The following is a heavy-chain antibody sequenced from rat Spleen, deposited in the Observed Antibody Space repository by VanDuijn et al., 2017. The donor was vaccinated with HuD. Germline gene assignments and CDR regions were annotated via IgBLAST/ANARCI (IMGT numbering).Heavy chain of an antibody. J-gene: IGHJ2*01. CDR1: GFTFTDFY. D-gene: IGHD4-3*01. V-gene: IGHV5-29*01. CDR3: ARPNSGYFDY. Sequence: EVQLVESDGGLVQPGRSLKLSCAASGFTFTDFYMAWVRQAPTKGLEWVATISYDGSGTYYRDSVKGRFSISRDDAKSTLYLQMDSLRSEDTATYYCARPNSGYFDYWGQGVMVTVSS. CDR2: ISYDGSGT.